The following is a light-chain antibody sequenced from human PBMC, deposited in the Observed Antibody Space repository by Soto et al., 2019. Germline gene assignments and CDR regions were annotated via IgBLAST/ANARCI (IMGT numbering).Light chain of an antibody. V-gene: IGKV3-20*01. J-gene: IGKJ5*01. Sequence: EIVLTQSPGTLSLSPGERATLSCRASKSVSSSYLAWYQQKPGQAPRLLIYGASGRATGIPDRFSGSGSGTDFTLTISRLEPEDFAVYYCQQYGSSPPVTFCQGTRLEIK. CDR1: KSVSSSY. CDR3: QQYGSSPPVT. CDR2: GAS.